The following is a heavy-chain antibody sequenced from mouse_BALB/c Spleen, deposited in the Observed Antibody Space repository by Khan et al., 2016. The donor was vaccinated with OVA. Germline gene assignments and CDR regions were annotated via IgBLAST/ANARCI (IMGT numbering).Heavy chain of an antibody. CDR3: ARSASYWCFDV. CDR2: INTYTGEP. D-gene: IGHD6-1*01. CDR1: RYTFTNYG. J-gene: IGHJ1*01. V-gene: IGHV9-3-1*01. Sequence: QIQLVQSGPELKKPGETVKISCKASRYTFTNYGMNWVKQAPGKGLKWMGWINTYTGEPTYADDFKGRFAFSLETSANTAYLQLNHLKNEDTATYCCARSASYWCFDVWGAGTTVTVSP.